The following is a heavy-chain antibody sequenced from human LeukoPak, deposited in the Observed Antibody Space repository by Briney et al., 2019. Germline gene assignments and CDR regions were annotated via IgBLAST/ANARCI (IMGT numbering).Heavy chain of an antibody. V-gene: IGHV4-39*01. CDR1: GGSISSSSYY. Sequence: SETLSLTCSISGGSISSSSYYWGWIRQPPGKGVGWIGSIYYRGSTYYHPSLESRVTISVDTSKNQFSLKLSSVTAADTAVYYCARRVTMVRGVTFFDYWGQGTLVTVSS. CDR2: IYYRGST. D-gene: IGHD3-10*01. J-gene: IGHJ4*02. CDR3: ARRVTMVRGVTFFDY.